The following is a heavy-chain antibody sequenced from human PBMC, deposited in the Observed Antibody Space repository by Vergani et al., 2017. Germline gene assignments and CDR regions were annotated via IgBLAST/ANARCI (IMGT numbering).Heavy chain of an antibody. D-gene: IGHD4-11*01. CDR1: GGSISSGGYY. J-gene: IGHJ5*02. Sequence: QVQLQESGPGLVKPSQTLSLTCTVSGGSISSGGYYWSWIRQHPGKGLEWIGYIYYIGSTNYNPSLKSRVTMSVDTSKNQFSLRLSSVTAADTAVYYCARTSYSNYGLDWFDPWGQGTLVTVSS. CDR3: ARTSYSNYGLDWFDP. V-gene: IGHV4-31*03. CDR2: IYYIGST.